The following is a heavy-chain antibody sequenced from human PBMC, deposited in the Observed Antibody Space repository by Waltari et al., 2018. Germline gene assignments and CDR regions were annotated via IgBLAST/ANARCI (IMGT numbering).Heavy chain of an antibody. V-gene: IGHV3-49*03. J-gene: IGHJ6*02. CDR3: TRGAVTTFYYYGMDV. Sequence: EVQLVESGGGLVQPGRSLRLSCTASGFTFGDYAMSWFRQAPGKGLEGVGFMRSKAYGGKTEYAASVKGRFTISRDDSKSIAYLQMNSLKTEDTAVYYCTRGAVTTFYYYGMDVWGQGTTVTVSS. CDR1: GFTFGDYA. D-gene: IGHD4-17*01. CDR2: MRSKAYGGKT.